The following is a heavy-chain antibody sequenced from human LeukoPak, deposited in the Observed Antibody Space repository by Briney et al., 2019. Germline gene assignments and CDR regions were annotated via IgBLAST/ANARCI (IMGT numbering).Heavy chain of an antibody. V-gene: IGHV3-23*01. CDR2: ISGIGVST. CDR3: AHSQKTTPYFDY. CDR1: GFTFSSYA. Sequence: GGSLRLSCAASGFTFSSYAMSWVRQAPGRGLEWVSAISGIGVSTYYADSVKGRFTISRDNSKNTLYLQMNSLRAEDTAVYYCAHSQKTTPYFDYWGQGTLVTVSS. D-gene: IGHD1-14*01. J-gene: IGHJ4*02.